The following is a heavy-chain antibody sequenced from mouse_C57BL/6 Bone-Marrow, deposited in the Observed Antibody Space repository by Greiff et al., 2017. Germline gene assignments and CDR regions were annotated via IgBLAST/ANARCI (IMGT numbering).Heavy chain of an antibody. V-gene: IGHV6-3*01. CDR3: TLTGTFAY. Sequence: EVKLMESGGGLVQPGGSMKLSCVASGFTFSNYWMNWVRQSPEKGLEWVAQIRLKSDNYATHYAESVKGRFTISSDDSKSSVYLQMSNLRAEDTGIYYCTLTGTFAYWGQGTLVTVSA. J-gene: IGHJ3*01. CDR2: IRLKSDNYAT. D-gene: IGHD4-1*01. CDR1: GFTFSNYW.